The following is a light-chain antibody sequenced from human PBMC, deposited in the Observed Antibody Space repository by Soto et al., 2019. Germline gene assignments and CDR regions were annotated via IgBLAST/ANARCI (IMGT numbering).Light chain of an antibody. Sequence: DFQMTQSPSSLSASVGDRVTITCRASQGITNHLAWFQQKPGKVPKVLIYAASTLQSGVPSRFSGSGSGTDVTLTISRLQPEDVATYYCHNYNSAPPAGTFGGGTKVEIK. CDR3: HNYNSAPPAGT. CDR1: QGITNH. V-gene: IGKV1-27*01. CDR2: AAS. J-gene: IGKJ4*01.